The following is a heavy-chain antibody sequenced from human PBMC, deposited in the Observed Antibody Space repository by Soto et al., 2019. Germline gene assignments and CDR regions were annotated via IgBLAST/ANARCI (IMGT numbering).Heavy chain of an antibody. CDR2: IIPIFGTP. Sequence: QVQLVQSGAEVKKPGSSVKVSCKASGGIFSTYAISWLRQAPGQGLEWMGGIIPIFGTPNYAQRFQGRVTITADESTSTAYMELSRLRSEDTAVYYCARDRDDYGSGNYYNRSDFWGQGTQVTVSS. V-gene: IGHV1-69*01. J-gene: IGHJ4*02. D-gene: IGHD3-10*01. CDR1: GGIFSTYA. CDR3: ARDRDDYGSGNYYNRSDF.